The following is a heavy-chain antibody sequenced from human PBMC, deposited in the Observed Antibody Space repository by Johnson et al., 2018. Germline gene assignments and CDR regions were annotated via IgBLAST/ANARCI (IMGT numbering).Heavy chain of an antibody. CDR2: IYSGGST. D-gene: IGHD5-24*01. CDR1: GFTVSSNY. Sequence: VQLVQSGGGLVEPGGSLRLSCAASGFTVSSNYMSWVRQAPGKGLEWVSVIYSGGSTYYADSVKGRFTISRDNSKNTLYLQMNSLRAEDTAVYYCAKDRVEMATRKDAFDIWGQGTMVTVSS. J-gene: IGHJ3*02. V-gene: IGHV3-66*01. CDR3: AKDRVEMATRKDAFDI.